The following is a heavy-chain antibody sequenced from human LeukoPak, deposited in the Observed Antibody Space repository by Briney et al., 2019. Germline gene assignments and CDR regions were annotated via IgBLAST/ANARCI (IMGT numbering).Heavy chain of an antibody. CDR3: ARGLGVPAAIPPWFDP. CDR1: GGSFSGYY. V-gene: IGHV4-34*01. CDR2: INHSGST. D-gene: IGHD2-2*01. Sequence: PSETLSLTCAVYGGSFSGYYWIWIRQPPGKGLEWIGEINHSGSTNYNPSLKSRVTISVDTSKKQFSPKLSSVTAADTAVYYCARGLGVPAAIPPWFDPWGQGTLVTVSS. J-gene: IGHJ5*02.